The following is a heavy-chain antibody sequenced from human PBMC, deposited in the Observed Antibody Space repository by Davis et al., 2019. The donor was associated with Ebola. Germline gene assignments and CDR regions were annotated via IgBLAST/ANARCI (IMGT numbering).Heavy chain of an antibody. J-gene: IGHJ1*01. D-gene: IGHD3-22*01. CDR2: LYSGGSA. V-gene: IGHV3-66*01. Sequence: GGSLRLSCAAFGLTVSTTYMNWVRQAPGKGLEWVAVLYSGGSAFYADSVRGRFTISRDNSKNTVYLQMNSLRADDTALYYCARELSAFSGYYVWGQGTLVTVSS. CDR3: ARELSAFSGYYV. CDR1: GLTVSTTY.